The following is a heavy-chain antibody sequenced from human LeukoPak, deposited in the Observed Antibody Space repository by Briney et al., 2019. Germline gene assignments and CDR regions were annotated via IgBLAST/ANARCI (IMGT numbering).Heavy chain of an antibody. Sequence: SQTLSLTCAVYGGSFSGYYWSWIRQPPGKGLEWIGSIYYSGSTYYNPSLKSRVTLSVDTSKNQFSLKLSSVTAADTAVYYCARVEEQGYMDVWGKGTTVTVSS. J-gene: IGHJ6*03. CDR3: ARVEEQGYMDV. CDR1: GGSFSGYY. CDR2: IYYSGST. V-gene: IGHV4-34*01. D-gene: IGHD1/OR15-1a*01.